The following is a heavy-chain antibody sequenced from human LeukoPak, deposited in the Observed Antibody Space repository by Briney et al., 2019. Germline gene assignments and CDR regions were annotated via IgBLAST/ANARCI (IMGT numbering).Heavy chain of an antibody. CDR2: ISSDSYI. Sequence: GGSLRLSCAASGFTFSTNNMNWVRQGPGKGLEWVSSISSDSYIYYADSVKGRFTISRDNAKNSLYLQMNSLRAEDTALYYCTRRTYGATAGRGDPYYFNNWGQGILVTVSS. CDR3: TRRTYGATAGRGDPYYFNN. D-gene: IGHD6-13*01. V-gene: IGHV3-21*04. J-gene: IGHJ4*02. CDR1: GFTFSTNN.